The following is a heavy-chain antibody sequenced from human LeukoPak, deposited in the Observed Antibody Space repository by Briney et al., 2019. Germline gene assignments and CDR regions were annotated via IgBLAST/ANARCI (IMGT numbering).Heavy chain of an antibody. J-gene: IGHJ3*02. CDR1: GLIVSSNY. V-gene: IGHV3-66*01. CDR2: IYSGGRT. Sequence: GGSLRLSCAASGLIVSSNYMSWVRQAPGKGLEWVSVIYSGGRTYYADSVKGRFTTSRDNSKNTLYLQMNSLRAEDTAVYYCARAPDGYEAFDIWGQGTMVTVSS. CDR3: ARAPDGYEAFDI. D-gene: IGHD3-22*01.